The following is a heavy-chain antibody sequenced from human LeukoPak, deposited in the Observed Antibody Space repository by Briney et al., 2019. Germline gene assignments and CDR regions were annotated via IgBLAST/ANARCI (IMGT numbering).Heavy chain of an antibody. J-gene: IGHJ4*02. Sequence: GGSLRLSCTASGFTFSNFWMGWVRQAPGKGREWVANIKQDETEKLYLGSVKGRFTISRDNGKNSLYMQMNSLREEDTALYYCLRLGSTSPGNWYKLFDQWAQGTLVTVSS. D-gene: IGHD2-2*01. CDR2: IKQDETEK. CDR3: LRLGSTSPGNWYKLFDQ. V-gene: IGHV3-7*03. CDR1: GFTFSNFW.